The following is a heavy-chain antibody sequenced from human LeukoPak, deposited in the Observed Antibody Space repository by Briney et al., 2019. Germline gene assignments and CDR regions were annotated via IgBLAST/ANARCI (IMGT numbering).Heavy chain of an antibody. V-gene: IGHV3-49*03. Sequence: GRSLRLSCAASGFTFSSYAMSWFRQAPGKGLEWVGFIRSKAYGGTTEYAASVKGRFTISRDDSKSIAYLQMNSLKTEDTAVYYCTGYYYYYYGMDVWGQGTTVTVSS. J-gene: IGHJ6*02. CDR2: IRSKAYGGTT. CDR1: GFTFSSYA. CDR3: TGYYYYYYGMDV.